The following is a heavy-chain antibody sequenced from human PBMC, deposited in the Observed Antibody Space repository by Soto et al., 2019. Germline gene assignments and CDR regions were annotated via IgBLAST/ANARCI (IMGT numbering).Heavy chain of an antibody. D-gene: IGHD6-19*01. CDR3: AKVAVAGIYFQH. Sequence: PGGSLRLSRGASGFTFSSYAISWVRQAPGKGLEWVSAISGSGGSTYYADSVKGRITISRDNSKNTLYLQMNSLRAEDTAVYYCAKVAVAGIYFQHWGQGTLVTVSS. CDR2: ISGSGGST. J-gene: IGHJ1*01. V-gene: IGHV3-23*01. CDR1: GFTFSSYA.